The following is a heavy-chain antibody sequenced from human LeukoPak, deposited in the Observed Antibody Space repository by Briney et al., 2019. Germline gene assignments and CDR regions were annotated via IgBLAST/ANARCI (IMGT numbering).Heavy chain of an antibody. V-gene: IGHV1-2*02. J-gene: IGHJ5*02. CDR3: ARAPKSYCSSTSCPKEWFDP. CDR2: INPNSGGT. Sequence: GASVKVSCKASGYTFTGYYMHWVRQAPGQGLEWMGWINPNSGGTNYAQKFQGRVTMTRDTSISTAYMELSRLRSEDTAVYYCARAPKSYCSSTSCPKEWFDPWGQGTLVTVSS. D-gene: IGHD2-2*01. CDR1: GYTFTGYY.